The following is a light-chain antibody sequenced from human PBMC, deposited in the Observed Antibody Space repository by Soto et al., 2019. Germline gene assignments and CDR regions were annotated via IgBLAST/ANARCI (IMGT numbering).Light chain of an antibody. CDR2: KAS. CDR3: LQYNVYPLS. V-gene: IGKV1-5*03. J-gene: IGKJ4*01. CDR1: QNINRW. Sequence: DIQMTQSPSTPSASVGDRVTITCRARQNINRWLAWYQQRPGKAPNLLIHKASTLEVGVPSRFSGSASGTEFTLTISSLQPDDFAVYFCLQYNVYPLSFGGGTKVDIK.